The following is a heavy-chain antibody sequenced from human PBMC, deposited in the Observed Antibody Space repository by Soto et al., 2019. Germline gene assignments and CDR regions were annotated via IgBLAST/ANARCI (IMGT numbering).Heavy chain of an antibody. V-gene: IGHV4-61*01. CDR2: IYYSGST. J-gene: IGHJ4*02. D-gene: IGHD1-26*01. CDR1: GGSVSSGSYY. CDR3: ARGVGASYRGRHYYFDY. Sequence: QVQLQESGPGLVKPSETLSLTCTVSGGSVSSGSYYWSWIRQPPGKGLEWIGYIYYSGSTNYNPSLKSRVTISVDTSKNQFSLKLSSVTAADTAVYYCARGVGASYRGRHYYFDYWGQGALVTVSS.